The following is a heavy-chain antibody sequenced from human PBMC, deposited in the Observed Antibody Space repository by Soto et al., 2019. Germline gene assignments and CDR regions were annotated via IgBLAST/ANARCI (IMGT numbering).Heavy chain of an antibody. CDR3: AREGNGWYYSDY. D-gene: IGHD6-19*01. CDR1: GGSITSFY. CDR2: ISYTGST. V-gene: IGHV4-59*01. Sequence: SETLSLTCTVSGGSITSFYWSWIRQTPGKGLEWIGHISYTGSTNYNPSLKSRVTIAVDTSKNQFSLNLTSVTAADTAAYYCAREGNGWYYSDYWGQGALVTVSS. J-gene: IGHJ4*02.